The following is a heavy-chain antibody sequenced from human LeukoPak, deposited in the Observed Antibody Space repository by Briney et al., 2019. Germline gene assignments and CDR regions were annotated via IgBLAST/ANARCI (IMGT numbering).Heavy chain of an antibody. CDR3: ARDTWKAYFDSGTYQTTYYGMDF. CDR2: IHYSGSA. Sequence: SETLSLTCAVSGGSISSFYWSWVRQPPGKGLEWIGNIHYSGSANYNPSLRSRVTISVDTSKSQFSLRLTSVTAAGTAVYYCARDTWKAYFDSGTYQTTYYGMDFWGQGTTVTVSS. V-gene: IGHV4-59*01. D-gene: IGHD3-10*01. J-gene: IGHJ6*02. CDR1: GGSISSFY.